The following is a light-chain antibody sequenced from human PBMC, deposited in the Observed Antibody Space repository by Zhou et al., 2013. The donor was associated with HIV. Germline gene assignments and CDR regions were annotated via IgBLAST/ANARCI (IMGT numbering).Light chain of an antibody. J-gene: IGKJ1*01. CDR2: KTS. Sequence: DIQMTQSPSTLSAFVGDRVTITCRASQNINSWLAWYQHKPGRAPKLLISKTSILESGVPSRFSGRGSGTEFTLTITSLQPDDFGTYYCQQLNSDRTFGQGTKVEIK. V-gene: IGKV1-5*03. CDR1: QNINSW. CDR3: QQLNSDRT.